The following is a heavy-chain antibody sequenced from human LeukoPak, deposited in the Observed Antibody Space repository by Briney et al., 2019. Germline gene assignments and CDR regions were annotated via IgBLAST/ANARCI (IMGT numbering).Heavy chain of an antibody. V-gene: IGHV3-21*01. Sequence: PGVSLRLSGAASGFTFNSYSMNWLRQAPGKGLEWVSSISSSSRYIYYADSVKGRFTISRDNAKNSLYLQMNSLRAEDTAVYYCARDPLRGYSYGQGDAFDIWGQGTMVTVSS. CDR3: ARDPLRGYSYGQGDAFDI. CDR1: GFTFNSYS. J-gene: IGHJ3*02. D-gene: IGHD5-18*01. CDR2: ISSSSRYI.